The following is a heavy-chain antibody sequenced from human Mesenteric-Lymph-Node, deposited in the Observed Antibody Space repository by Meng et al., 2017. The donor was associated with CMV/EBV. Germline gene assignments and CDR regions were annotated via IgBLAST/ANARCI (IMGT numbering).Heavy chain of an antibody. V-gene: IGHV3-21*01. CDR3: ARVRGSLGGVITYHFYSYGMDV. J-gene: IGHJ6*02. CDR2: ISGSYGYI. D-gene: IGHD3-3*01. CDR1: GFTFRNYN. Sequence: GGSLRLSCAASGFTFRNYNMNWVRQAPGKGLEWVSSISGSYGYIYYADSVKGRFTISRDNAQNSLYLQMNSLRAEDTAVYYCARVRGSLGGVITYHFYSYGMDVWGQGTTVTVSS.